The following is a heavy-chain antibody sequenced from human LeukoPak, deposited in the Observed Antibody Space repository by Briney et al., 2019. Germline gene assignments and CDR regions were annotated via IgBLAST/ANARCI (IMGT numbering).Heavy chain of an antibody. D-gene: IGHD6-13*01. Sequence: PGGSLRLSCAASGFSFGDFNMTWIRQAPGKGLEWLSHISPSSTYTNFADSVKGRFTISRDNANNSLYLQMNSLRAEDTAVYYCARRSWQQLAVGALYYGMDVWGQGTTVTVSS. J-gene: IGHJ6*02. CDR2: ISPSSTYT. CDR1: GFSFGDFN. V-gene: IGHV3-11*06. CDR3: ARRSWQQLAVGALYYGMDV.